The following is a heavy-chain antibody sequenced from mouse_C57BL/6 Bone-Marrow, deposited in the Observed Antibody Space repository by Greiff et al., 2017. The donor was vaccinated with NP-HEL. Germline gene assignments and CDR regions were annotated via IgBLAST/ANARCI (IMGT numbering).Heavy chain of an antibody. CDR1: GYTFTGYW. J-gene: IGHJ3*01. CDR3: ARDSFAY. Sequence: QVQLQQSGAELMKPGASVMLSCKATGYTFTGYWIEWVKQRPGHGLEWIGEILPGSGSTNYNAKFKGKATFTADTSSNTAYMQLSSLTTEDSAIYYCARDSFAYWGQGTLVTVSA. CDR2: ILPGSGST. V-gene: IGHV1-9*01.